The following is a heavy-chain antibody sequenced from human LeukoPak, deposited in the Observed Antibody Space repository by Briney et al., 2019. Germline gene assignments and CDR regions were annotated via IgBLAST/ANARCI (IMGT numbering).Heavy chain of an antibody. V-gene: IGHV1-2*02. CDR2: IHPNSGGT. Sequence: ASVKVSFKASGYTFTVYYMHWMRQAPGQGLEWMGWIHPNSGGTNYAQKFQGRVTLTRDTSISTVYMELSSLRSDDTAVYYCARAAGGAPFDYWGQGTLVAVSS. J-gene: IGHJ4*02. CDR1: GYTFTVYY. CDR3: ARAAGGAPFDY. D-gene: IGHD3-16*01.